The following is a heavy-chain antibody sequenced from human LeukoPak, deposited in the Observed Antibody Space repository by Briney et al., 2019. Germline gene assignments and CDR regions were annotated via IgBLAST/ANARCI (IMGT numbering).Heavy chain of an antibody. D-gene: IGHD3-16*01. CDR2: IKQDGDEK. CDR3: ASGGRIFSN. V-gene: IGHV3-7*01. J-gene: IGHJ4*02. CDR1: GFTFSNYC. Sequence: GGSLRLSCAASGFTFSNYCMSWVRQGPGKGLELVANIKQDGDEKYYVDSVKGRFTLSRDNAKNSLYLQMNSLRVEDTAVYYCASGGRIFSNWGQGTLVTVSS.